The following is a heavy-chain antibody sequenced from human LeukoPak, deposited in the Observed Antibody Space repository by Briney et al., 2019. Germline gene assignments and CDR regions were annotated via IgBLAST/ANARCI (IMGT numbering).Heavy chain of an antibody. J-gene: IGHJ4*02. CDR1: GFTFSDYT. Sequence: PGRSLRLSCAASGFTFSDYTMQWVRQAPGKGLEWVALLPPDGSYQYYADSLKGRVSISRDNFKNALYLQMSSLRLEDTAVYYCARGGHDRSWYGAHWGQGTLLSVSS. V-gene: IGHV3-30*04. CDR3: ARGGHDRSWYGAH. D-gene: IGHD6-13*01. CDR2: LPPDGSYQ.